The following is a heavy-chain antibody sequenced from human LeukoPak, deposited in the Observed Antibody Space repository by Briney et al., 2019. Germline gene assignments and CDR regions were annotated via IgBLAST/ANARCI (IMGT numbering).Heavy chain of an antibody. J-gene: IGHJ4*02. D-gene: IGHD6-13*01. CDR1: GFSFSSYW. CDR2: IKEDGSDK. Sequence: GGSLRLSCAASGFSFSSYWMTWVRQAPGKGLEWVANIKEDGSDKYYVDSVKGRFTISRGNAKNSLYLQMNSLRAEDTAVYYCARDSGWFRFDSWGQGTLVTVSS. CDR3: ARDSGWFRFDS. V-gene: IGHV3-7*03.